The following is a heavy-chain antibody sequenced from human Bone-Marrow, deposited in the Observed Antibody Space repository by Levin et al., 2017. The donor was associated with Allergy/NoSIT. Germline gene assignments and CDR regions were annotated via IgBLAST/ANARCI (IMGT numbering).Heavy chain of an antibody. Sequence: PGGSLRLSCAASGFSFSSYTMNWVRQAPGKGLEWISSISSRSTYKFYADSLKGRVTISRDDATRSLFLQIDSLRVEDTAVYYCTRLGYSDGWYGVDWGRGIQVTVSS. J-gene: IGHJ4*02. V-gene: IGHV3-21*01. D-gene: IGHD6-19*01. CDR3: TRLGYSDGWYGVD. CDR1: GFSFSSYT. CDR2: ISSRSTYK.